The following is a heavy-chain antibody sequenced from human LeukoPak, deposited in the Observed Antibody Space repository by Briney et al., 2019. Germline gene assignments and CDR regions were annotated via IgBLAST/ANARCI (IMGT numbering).Heavy chain of an antibody. CDR3: ARIYDYVWGSYRYSRVYYFDY. CDR1: GGSFSGYY. Sequence: PSETLSLTCAVYGGSFSGYYWSWIRQPPGKGLEWIGEINHSGSTNYNPSLKSRVTISVDTSKNQFSLKLSSVTAADTAVYYCARIYDYVWGSYRYSRVYYFDYWGQGTLVTASS. V-gene: IGHV4-34*01. J-gene: IGHJ4*02. D-gene: IGHD3-16*02. CDR2: INHSGST.